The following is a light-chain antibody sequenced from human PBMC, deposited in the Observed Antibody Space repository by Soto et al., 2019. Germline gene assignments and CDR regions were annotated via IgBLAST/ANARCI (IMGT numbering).Light chain of an antibody. Sequence: AIQMTQFPSSLSASVGDRVTITCRASQGIRNDLGWYQQKSGRAPKLLIFGASTLQSGVPSRFSGSGSGTDFTLTINSLQPEDFATYFCQQSFTTPLTFGGGTKVDIK. J-gene: IGKJ4*01. CDR1: QGIRND. CDR3: QQSFTTPLT. CDR2: GAS. V-gene: IGKV1-6*01.